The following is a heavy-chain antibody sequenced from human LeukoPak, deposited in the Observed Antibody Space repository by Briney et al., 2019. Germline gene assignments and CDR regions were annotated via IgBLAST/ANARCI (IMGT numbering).Heavy chain of an antibody. CDR1: GYTFTIYD. D-gene: IGHD3-3*01. Sequence: GASVKVSCTASGYTFTIYDINWVRQATGPGLGWMGGMNPNSGNTGYAQKFQGRVTITRNTSISTAYMELSSLRSEDTAVYYCARTFLRIRFLEWSSYYYYYMDVWGKGTTVTVSS. CDR2: MNPNSGNT. J-gene: IGHJ6*03. CDR3: ARTFLRIRFLEWSSYYYYYMDV. V-gene: IGHV1-8*03.